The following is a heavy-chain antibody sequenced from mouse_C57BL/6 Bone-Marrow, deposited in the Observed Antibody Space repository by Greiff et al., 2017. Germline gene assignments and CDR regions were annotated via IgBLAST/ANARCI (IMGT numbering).Heavy chain of an antibody. Sequence: EVQVVESGGGLVQPGGSMKLSCVASGFTFSNYWMNWVRQSPEEGLEWVAQINLKSDNYATHHAESVKGRFTISRDDSKSSVYLPMNNRRAEDTVIYYGTDITTVDYWGQGTSVTVSS. J-gene: IGHJ4*01. CDR3: TDITTVDY. V-gene: IGHV6-3*01. CDR1: GFTFSNYW. D-gene: IGHD1-1*01. CDR2: INLKSDNYAT.